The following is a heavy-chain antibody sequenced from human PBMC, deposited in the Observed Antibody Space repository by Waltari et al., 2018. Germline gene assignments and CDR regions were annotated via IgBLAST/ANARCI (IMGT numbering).Heavy chain of an antibody. CDR1: GGSLSSYP. J-gene: IGHJ5*01. V-gene: IGHV4-59*01. Sequence: QVQLQESGPGLVKPSETLSLTCTVPGGSLSSYPWSWIRESPGKGLEWIGYVDYMGSTNYNPYLKSRVTISVNTSKNQFSLMVNSVTAADTAIYYCARRMGYRSSWYGWTFDSWGQGTLVTVSS. CDR3: ARRMGYRSSWYGWTFDS. D-gene: IGHD6-13*01. CDR2: VDYMGST.